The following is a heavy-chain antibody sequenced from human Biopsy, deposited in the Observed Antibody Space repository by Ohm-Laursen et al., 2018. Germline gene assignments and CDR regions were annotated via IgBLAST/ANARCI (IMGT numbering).Heavy chain of an antibody. CDR2: INSSGSTK. Sequence: SLRLSCTASGFPVSDYYMSWIRQAPGRGLEWVSDINSSGSTKYHAESVKGRFTISRDNAMNSVYLQMNSLRGEDTVVYYCARAVGIAAAPIDYWGQGTLVTVSS. D-gene: IGHD2-15*01. V-gene: IGHV3-11*01. CDR1: GFPVSDYY. CDR3: ARAVGIAAAPIDY. J-gene: IGHJ4*02.